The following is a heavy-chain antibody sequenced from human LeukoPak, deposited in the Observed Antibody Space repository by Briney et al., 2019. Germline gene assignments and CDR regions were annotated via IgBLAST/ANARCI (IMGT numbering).Heavy chain of an antibody. CDR2: LNPNSGNT. J-gene: IGHJ5*02. V-gene: IGHV1-8*03. Sequence: ASVKVSCKASGYTFTSYDINWVRQATGQGLEWMGWLNPNSGNTGYAQKFQGRVTITADKSTSTAYMELSSLRSEDTAVYYCARDSRDTAMVNWFDPWGQGTLVTVSS. D-gene: IGHD5-18*01. CDR1: GYTFTSYD. CDR3: ARDSRDTAMVNWFDP.